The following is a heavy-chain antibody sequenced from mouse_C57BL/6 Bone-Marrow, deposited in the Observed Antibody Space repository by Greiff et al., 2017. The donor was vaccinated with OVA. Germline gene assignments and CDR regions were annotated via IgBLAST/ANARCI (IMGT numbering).Heavy chain of an antibody. CDR1: GYTFTDYE. Sequence: QVQLKESGAELVRPGASVTLSCKASGYTFTDYEMHWVKQTPVHGLEWIGAIDPETGGTAYNQKFKGKAILTADKSSSTAYMELRSLTSEDSAVYYCTVAHYYGSTDWYFDVWGTGTTVTVSS. D-gene: IGHD1-1*01. CDR2: IDPETGGT. J-gene: IGHJ1*03. V-gene: IGHV1-15*01. CDR3: TVAHYYGSTDWYFDV.